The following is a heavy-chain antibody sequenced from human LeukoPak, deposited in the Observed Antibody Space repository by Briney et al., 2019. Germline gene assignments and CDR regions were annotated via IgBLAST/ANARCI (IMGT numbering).Heavy chain of an antibody. Sequence: GGSVKVSCKVSGFTLTDLSMHWVRQAPGEGREWMAGFDPEDGETLYAHRFQGRVTMTTDTSSDTAYMELSSLRFEDTAVYYCAAIKRYDSSGYFRIPHSNWFDPWGQGTLVTVSS. CDR2: FDPEDGET. CDR1: GFTLTDLS. J-gene: IGHJ5*02. D-gene: IGHD3-22*01. V-gene: IGHV1-24*01. CDR3: AAIKRYDSSGYFRIPHSNWFDP.